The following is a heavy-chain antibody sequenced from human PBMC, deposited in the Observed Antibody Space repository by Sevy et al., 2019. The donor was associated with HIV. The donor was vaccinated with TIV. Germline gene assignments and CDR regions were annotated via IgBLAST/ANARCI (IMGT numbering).Heavy chain of an antibody. CDR1: GGSISSSSYY. J-gene: IGHJ4*02. V-gene: IGHV4-39*01. CDR3: ARMDIAVAGSYTFDY. CDR2: IYYSGST. D-gene: IGHD6-19*01. Sequence: SETMSLTCTVSGGSISSSSYYWGWIRQPPGKGLEWIGSIYYSGSTNYNPSLKSRVTISVDTSKNQFSLKLSSVTAADPAVHYCARMDIAVAGSYTFDYWGQGTLVTVSS.